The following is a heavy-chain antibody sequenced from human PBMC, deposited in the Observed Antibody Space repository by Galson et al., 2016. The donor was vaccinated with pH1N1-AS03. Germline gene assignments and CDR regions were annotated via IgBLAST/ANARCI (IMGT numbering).Heavy chain of an antibody. Sequence: SLRLSCAAPGFTFSSYAMSWVRQAPGKGLEWVSAISGRGDGTYYADSVKGRFTISRDNSKNTPYLQMNSLRAEDTAVYYCAKDKSYGDYPSWFDPWGQGTLVTVSS. CDR2: ISGRGDGT. CDR1: GFTFSSYA. V-gene: IGHV3-23*01. CDR3: AKDKSYGDYPSWFDP. D-gene: IGHD4-17*01. J-gene: IGHJ5*02.